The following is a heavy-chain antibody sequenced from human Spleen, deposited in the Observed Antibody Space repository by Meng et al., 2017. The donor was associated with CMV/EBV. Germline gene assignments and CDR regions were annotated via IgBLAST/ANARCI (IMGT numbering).Heavy chain of an antibody. CDR2: ISSSSSYI. V-gene: IGHV3-21*01. CDR3: ARLRYYDFWSGYYRGGYYGMDV. D-gene: IGHD3-3*01. J-gene: IGHJ6*02. CDR1: GFTFSSYS. Sequence: GGSLRLSCAASGFTFSSYSMNWVRQAPGKGLEWVSSISSSSSYIYYADSVKGRFTISRDNAKNSLYLQMNSLRAEDTAVYYCARLRYYDFWSGYYRGGYYGMDVWGQGTTVTVSS.